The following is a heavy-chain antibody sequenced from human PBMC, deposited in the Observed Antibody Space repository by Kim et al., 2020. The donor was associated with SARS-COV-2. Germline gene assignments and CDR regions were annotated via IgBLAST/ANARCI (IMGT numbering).Heavy chain of an antibody. V-gene: IGHV3-30*18. Sequence: GGSLRLSCAASGFTFSNYGIHWVRQAPGKGLEWVAVISYDGSKKYFTDSVKGRFTISRDNSKNMLYLQMNSLRAEDTAVYYCAKDLAVENHYNYYGMHVWGQGTTVTVSS. J-gene: IGHJ6*02. D-gene: IGHD6-19*01. CDR3: AKDLAVENHYNYYGMHV. CDR2: ISYDGSKK. CDR1: GFTFSNYG.